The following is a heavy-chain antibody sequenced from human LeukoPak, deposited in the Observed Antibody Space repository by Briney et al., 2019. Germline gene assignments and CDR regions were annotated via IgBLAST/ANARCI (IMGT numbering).Heavy chain of an antibody. D-gene: IGHD3-10*01. V-gene: IGHV4-39*07. CDR2: IYYSGST. J-gene: IGHJ4*02. CDR3: ARALYGSGSPPDY. Sequence: SETLSLTCTVSGGSISSSSYYWGWIRQPPGKGLEWIGSIYYSGSTYYNPSLKSRVTISVDTSKNQFSLKLSSVTAADTAVYYCARALYGSGSPPDYWGQGTLVTVSS. CDR1: GGSISSSSYY.